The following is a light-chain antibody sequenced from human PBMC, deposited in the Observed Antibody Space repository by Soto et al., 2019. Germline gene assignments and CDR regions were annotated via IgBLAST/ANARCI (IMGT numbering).Light chain of an antibody. CDR2: KAS. Sequence: IHRIQYPYTLSASVGDRVTISCRASQSFSSWLAWYQHKPGKAPKLLIYKASSLESGVPSRFSGSGSGTEFTLTISSLQPDDFATYYCQQYSTYPLTFGGGTKVDIK. V-gene: IGKV1-5*03. CDR1: QSFSSW. CDR3: QQYSTYPLT. J-gene: IGKJ4*01.